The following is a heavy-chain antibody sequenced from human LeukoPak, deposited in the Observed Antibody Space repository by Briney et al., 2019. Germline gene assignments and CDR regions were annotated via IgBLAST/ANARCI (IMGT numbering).Heavy chain of an antibody. CDR1: GFTFSKYW. CDR3: ARDKGIAAAGYYYYYMDV. Sequence: GGSLRLSCVGSGFTFSKYWMNWVRQAPGKGLEWVANIKEDGSQIYYVDSVRGRFTISRDNAKNSVYLQMNSLRAEDTAVYYCARDKGIAAAGYYYYYMDVWGKGTTVTVSS. CDR2: IKEDGSQI. D-gene: IGHD6-13*01. J-gene: IGHJ6*03. V-gene: IGHV3-7*01.